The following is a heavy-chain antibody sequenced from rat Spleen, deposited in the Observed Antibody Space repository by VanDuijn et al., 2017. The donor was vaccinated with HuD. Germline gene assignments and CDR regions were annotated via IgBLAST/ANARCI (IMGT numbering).Heavy chain of an antibody. V-gene: IGHV5-29*01. CDR1: GFTFSRSA. CDR3: TTVRWGDY. Sequence: EVQLVESGGGLVQPGRSQKLSCVVSGFTFSRSAMAWVRQAPTKGLEWVTTISYDGGDTYYRDSVKGRFTISRDNAKRTLYLQMDSLRSEDTATYYCTTVRWGDYWGQGVMVTVSS. J-gene: IGHJ2*01. D-gene: IGHD1-12*02. CDR2: ISYDGGDT.